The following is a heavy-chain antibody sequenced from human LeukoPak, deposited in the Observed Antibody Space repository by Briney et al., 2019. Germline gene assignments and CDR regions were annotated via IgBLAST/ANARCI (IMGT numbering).Heavy chain of an antibody. CDR2: IYSGGIT. Sequence: GGSLRLSCAASGFTVSSNYMSWVRQAPGKGLEWVSVIYSGGITYYADSVKGRFTISRDNSKNTLYLQMNSLRAEDTAVYYCARDRRGYYDSSGYAYFDYWGQGTLVTVPS. CDR1: GFTVSSNY. CDR3: ARDRRGYYDSSGYAYFDY. V-gene: IGHV3-53*01. J-gene: IGHJ4*02. D-gene: IGHD3-22*01.